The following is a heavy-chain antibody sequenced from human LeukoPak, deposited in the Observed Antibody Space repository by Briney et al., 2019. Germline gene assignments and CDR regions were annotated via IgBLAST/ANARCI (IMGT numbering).Heavy chain of an antibody. V-gene: IGHV1-46*01. J-gene: IGHJ5*02. Sequence: ASVKVSCKTSGYTFTGYYMHWVRQAPGQGLEWMGIINPSGGSTSYAQKFQGRVTMTRDMSTSTVYMELSSLRSEDTAVYYCARDGSVGDNWFDPWGQGTLVTVSS. CDR3: ARDGSVGDNWFDP. CDR2: INPSGGST. D-gene: IGHD1-26*01. CDR1: GYTFTGYY.